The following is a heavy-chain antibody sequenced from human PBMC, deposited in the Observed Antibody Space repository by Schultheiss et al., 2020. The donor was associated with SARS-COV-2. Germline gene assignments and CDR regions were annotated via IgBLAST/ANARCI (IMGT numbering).Heavy chain of an antibody. CDR3: TREGYYDYVWGSYRPTVPAFDI. J-gene: IGHJ3*02. CDR2: IRSKAYGGTT. V-gene: IGHV3-49*04. Sequence: GGSLRLSCTASGFTFGDYAMSWVRQAPGKGLEWVGFIRSKAYGGTTEYAASVKGRFTISRDDSKSIAYLQMNSLKTEDTAVYYCTREGYYDYVWGSYRPTVPAFDIWGQGTMVTVPS. D-gene: IGHD3-16*02. CDR1: GFTFGDYA.